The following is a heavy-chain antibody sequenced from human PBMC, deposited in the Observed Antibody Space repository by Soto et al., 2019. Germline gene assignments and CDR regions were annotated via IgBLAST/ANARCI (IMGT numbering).Heavy chain of an antibody. J-gene: IGHJ4*02. CDR1: GGSISSSNW. CDR3: ARASSSRSNSNY. CDR2: IYQSGRT. D-gene: IGHD6-13*01. V-gene: IGHV4-4*02. Sequence: PSETLSLTCAVSGGSISSSNWWSWVCQHPGKCLQLTGEIYQSGRTNYNPSLKSRVILSVDKYKNQFSLKLSSVPAAETAVYYCARASSSRSNSNYCRQRTMITVSS.